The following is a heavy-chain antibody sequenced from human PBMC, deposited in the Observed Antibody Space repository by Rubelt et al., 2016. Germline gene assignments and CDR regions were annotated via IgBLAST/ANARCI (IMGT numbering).Heavy chain of an antibody. CDR3: ARERDDYGDY. Sequence: QVQLVQSGAEVKNPGASVKVSCQASCYTFTSYGISWVRQAPGQGLEWMGWISAYNGNTNYAQKIQGRVTMTTDTSTSTAYMGLRGLGSADTAVDYGARERDDYGDYWGQGTLVTVSS. V-gene: IGHV1-18*01. J-gene: IGHJ4*02. D-gene: IGHD5-24*01. CDR1: CYTFTSYG. CDR2: ISAYNGNT.